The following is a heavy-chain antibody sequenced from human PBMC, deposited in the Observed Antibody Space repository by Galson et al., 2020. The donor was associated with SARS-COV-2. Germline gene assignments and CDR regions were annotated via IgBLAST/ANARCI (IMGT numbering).Heavy chain of an antibody. CDR2: IYYTGST. CDR1: GGSISSSSYY. CDR3: ASRQGPYCSGGSCYYWFDP. J-gene: IGHJ5*02. V-gene: IGHV4-39*07. Sequence: SETLSLTCTVSGGSISSSSYYWGWIRQPPGKGLEWIGSIYYTGSTYYNPSLKSRVTISVDTSKNQFSLKLSSVTAADTAGYYCASRQGPYCSGGSCYYWFDPWGQGTLVTVSS. D-gene: IGHD2-15*01.